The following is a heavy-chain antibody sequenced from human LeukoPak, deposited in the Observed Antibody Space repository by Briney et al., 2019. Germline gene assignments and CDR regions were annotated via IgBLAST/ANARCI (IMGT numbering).Heavy chain of an antibody. D-gene: IGHD2-2*01. CDR1: GFTFSSYA. CDR2: ISGSGGST. J-gene: IGHJ4*02. V-gene: IGHV3-23*01. Sequence: GGSLRLSCAASGFTFSSYAMSWVRQAPGKGLEWVPAISGSGGSTYYADSVKGRFTISRDNSKNTLYLQMNSLRAEDTAVYYCAKSLVVVPAANPRAYFDYWGRGTLVTVSS. CDR3: AKSLVVVPAANPRAYFDY.